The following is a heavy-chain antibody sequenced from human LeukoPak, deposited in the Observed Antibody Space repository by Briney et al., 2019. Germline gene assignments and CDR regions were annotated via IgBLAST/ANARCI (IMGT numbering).Heavy chain of an antibody. CDR2: IWYDGTNK. J-gene: IGHJ4*02. CDR1: GFTFSLYG. CDR3: ARDKSAGADTGSSFYY. Sequence: GKSLRLSCAASGFTFSLYGMHWVRQAPGKGLEWVAIIWYDGTNKYYADSVRGRFTISRDNSKNTLFLQMDSLRAEDTAVYYCARDKSAGADTGSSFYYWGQGALVTVSS. V-gene: IGHV3-33*01. D-gene: IGHD3-10*01.